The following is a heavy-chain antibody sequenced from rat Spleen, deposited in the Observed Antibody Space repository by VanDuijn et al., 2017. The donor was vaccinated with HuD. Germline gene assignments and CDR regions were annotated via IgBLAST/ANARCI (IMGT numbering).Heavy chain of an antibody. CDR3: TRLGDTHYGYNPLDA. CDR1: GFTFNNYD. Sequence: EVQLVESGGGLVQPGRSMKLSCAASGFTFNNYDMAWVRQAPTKGLEWVASINFDGSGTYYRDSVKGRFTISRDTAKSSLYLQMSSLKSEDTATYYCTRLGDTHYGYNPLDAWGQGASVTVSS. V-gene: IGHV5-20*01. J-gene: IGHJ4*01. CDR2: INFDGSGT. D-gene: IGHD1-9*01.